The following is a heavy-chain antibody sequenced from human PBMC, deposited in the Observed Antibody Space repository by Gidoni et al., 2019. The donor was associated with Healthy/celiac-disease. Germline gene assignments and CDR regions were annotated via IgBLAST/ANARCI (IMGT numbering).Heavy chain of an antibody. CDR1: GGSISSGGYY. D-gene: IGHD3-16*01. CDR3: ARERAFGWDYYGMDV. Sequence: QVQLQESGPGLVKPSQSLSLTCTVPGGSISSGGYYWSWNRQHPGKGLEWLGYIYYSGSTYYNPSLKSRVTISVDTSKNQFSLKLSSVTAADTAVYYCARERAFGWDYYGMDVWGQGTTVTVSS. J-gene: IGHJ6*02. V-gene: IGHV4-31*03. CDR2: IYYSGST.